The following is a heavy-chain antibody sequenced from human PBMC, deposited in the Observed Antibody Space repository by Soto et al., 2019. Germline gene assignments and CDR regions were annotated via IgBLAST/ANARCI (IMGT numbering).Heavy chain of an antibody. V-gene: IGHV1-18*01. D-gene: IGHD2-15*01. Sequence: QVQLVQSGAEVKKPGASVKVSCKASGYTFTSYGISWVRQAPGQGLEWMGWISAYNGNTNYAQKLQGRVTMTTVPSTSTAYMEVRSLRSDDTAVYYCARARGVGYCSGGSCYPLAYWGQGTLVTVSS. CDR2: ISAYNGNT. CDR3: ARARGVGYCSGGSCYPLAY. CDR1: GYTFTSYG. J-gene: IGHJ4*02.